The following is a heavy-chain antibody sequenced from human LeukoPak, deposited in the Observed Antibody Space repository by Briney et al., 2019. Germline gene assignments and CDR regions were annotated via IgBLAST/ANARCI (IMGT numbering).Heavy chain of an antibody. CDR2: MNPNSGST. J-gene: IGHJ4*02. Sequence: ASVKVSCKPSGYTFTSYDINWVRQATGQGLEWMGWMNPNSGSTGYAQKFQGRVTITRNTSISTAYMELSGLRSEDTAVYYCARGRSSSYPYYFEYWGQGTLVTVSS. CDR3: ARGRSSSYPYYFEY. V-gene: IGHV1-8*03. CDR1: GYTFTSYD. D-gene: IGHD1-26*01.